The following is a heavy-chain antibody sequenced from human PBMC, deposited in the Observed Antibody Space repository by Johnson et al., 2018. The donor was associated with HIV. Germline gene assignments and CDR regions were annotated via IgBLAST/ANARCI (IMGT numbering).Heavy chain of an antibody. Sequence: QVQLVESGGGVVQPGRSLRLSCAASGFTFRSYAMHWVRQAPGKGLEWVSVIYSGGTTYYVDSVKGRFTISRDNSKNTLDLQMNSLTIEDTAVFYCAKTRMGGILDAFDLWGQGTMVIVS. CDR3: AKTRMGGILDAFDL. J-gene: IGHJ3*01. V-gene: IGHV3-NL1*01. D-gene: IGHD3-10*01. CDR2: IYSGGTT. CDR1: GFTFRSYA.